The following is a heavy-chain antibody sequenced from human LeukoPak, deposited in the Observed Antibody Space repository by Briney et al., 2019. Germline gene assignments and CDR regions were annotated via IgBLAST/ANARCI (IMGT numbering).Heavy chain of an antibody. Sequence: PSGTLSLTCTVSGGSISSYYWSWIRQPPGKGLEWIGYFYNSGGTNYNPSLKSRSTISVDTSKNQFSLKLSPVTAADTAIYYCVRSTWAYAFGVWGQGTVVTVSS. CDR3: VRSTWAYAFGV. V-gene: IGHV4-59*12. J-gene: IGHJ3*01. D-gene: IGHD7-27*01. CDR1: GGSISSYY. CDR2: FYNSGGT.